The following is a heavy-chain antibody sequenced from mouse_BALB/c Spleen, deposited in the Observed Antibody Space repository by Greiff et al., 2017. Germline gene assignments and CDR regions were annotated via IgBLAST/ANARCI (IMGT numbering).Heavy chain of an antibody. Sequence: EVQLQQSGPVLARPGASVKMSCKASGYTFTSYWMHWVKQRPGQGLEWIGAIYPGNSDNSDNQKFKGKAKLTAVTSTSTAYMELSCLTNEDSAVYYCTREGDSTGYYARDYWGQGTSVTVSS. CDR1: GYTFTSYW. CDR3: TREGDSTGYYARDY. CDR2: IYPGNSDN. J-gene: IGHJ4*01. V-gene: IGHV1-5*01. D-gene: IGHD3-2*01.